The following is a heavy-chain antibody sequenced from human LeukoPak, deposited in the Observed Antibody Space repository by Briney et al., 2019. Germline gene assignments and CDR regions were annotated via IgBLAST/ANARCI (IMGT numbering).Heavy chain of an antibody. D-gene: IGHD3-22*01. CDR2: IIPIFGTA. CDR1: GYTFTGYY. V-gene: IGHV1-69*06. J-gene: IGHJ5*02. Sequence: ASVKVSCKASGYTFTGYYMHWVRQAPGQGLEWMGGIIPIFGTANYAQKFQGRVTITADKSTSTAYMELSSLRSEDTAVYYCARGMNYYDSIPHRWFDPWGQGTLVTVSS. CDR3: ARGMNYYDSIPHRWFDP.